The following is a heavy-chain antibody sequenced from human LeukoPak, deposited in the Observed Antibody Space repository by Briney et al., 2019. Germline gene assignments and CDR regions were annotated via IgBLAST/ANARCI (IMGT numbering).Heavy chain of an antibody. CDR1: GGSISNTIYY. CDR3: ARLNRGIAAYGY. J-gene: IGHJ4*02. V-gene: IGHV4-39*01. D-gene: IGHD6-13*01. CDR2: ISYSGIT. Sequence: SETLSLTCTVSGGSISNTIYYWGWIRQPPGKGLEWIGSISYSGITYYNPSLKSRVTISVDTSKNQFSVRLSSVTAADTAVYYCARLNRGIAAYGYWGQGTLVTVSS.